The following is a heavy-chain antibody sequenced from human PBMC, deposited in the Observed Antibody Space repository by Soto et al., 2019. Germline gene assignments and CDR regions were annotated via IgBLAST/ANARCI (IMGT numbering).Heavy chain of an antibody. D-gene: IGHD3-3*01. Sequence: SATLSFTCTVTGCATSNYDWSWIRQPPRKGLESIACIYHSGTTSYNPSLKSPVTISVDTYNHQFSLKLSSVTAADTAVYYCARVLGYFDYWGQGTLGTVS. CDR2: IYHSGTT. V-gene: IGHV4-59*12. CDR1: GCATSNYD. J-gene: IGHJ4*02. CDR3: ARVLGYFDY.